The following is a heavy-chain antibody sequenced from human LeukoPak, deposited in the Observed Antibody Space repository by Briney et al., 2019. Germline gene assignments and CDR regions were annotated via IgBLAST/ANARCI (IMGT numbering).Heavy chain of an antibody. Sequence: PGGSLRLSCAASGFGFRSYGMHWFRQAPGKGLEWVALISYDGADKYYADSVKGRFTISRDNSKNTLYLQMNSLRAEDTAVYYCARDLASQGGSGASHYFDYWGQGTLVTVSS. J-gene: IGHJ4*02. D-gene: IGHD6-19*01. CDR3: ARDLASQGGSGASHYFDY. CDR1: GFGFRSYG. CDR2: ISYDGADK. V-gene: IGHV3-30*03.